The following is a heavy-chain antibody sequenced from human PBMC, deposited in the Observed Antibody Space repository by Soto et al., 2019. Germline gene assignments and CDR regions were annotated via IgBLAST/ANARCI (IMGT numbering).Heavy chain of an antibody. CDR2: IRSKANRYAT. V-gene: IGHV3-73*02. CDR3: TRQLPYCGGDCYTDYFDY. J-gene: IGHJ4*02. Sequence: EVQLVESGGGLVQPGGSLKLSCAASGFTFSGSAMHWVRQASGKGLEWVGRIRSKANRYATEYAASVKGRFTISRDDSKNTAYLQMSSLKTEDTAVYYCTRQLPYCGGDCYTDYFDYWGQGTLVTVSS. D-gene: IGHD2-21*02. CDR1: GFTFSGSA.